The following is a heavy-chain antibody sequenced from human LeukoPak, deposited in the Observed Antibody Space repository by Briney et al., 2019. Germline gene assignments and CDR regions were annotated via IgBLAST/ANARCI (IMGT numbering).Heavy chain of an antibody. CDR1: GYTFTGYY. J-gene: IGHJ6*02. CDR2: INPNSGGT. Sequence: ASVKVSCKASGYTFTGYYMHWVRQAPGQGLEWMGWINPNSGGTNYAQKFQGRVTMTRDTSISTAYMELSRLRSDDTAVYYCARGYCSGGSCYLSDYYYYGMDVWGQGTTVTVSS. CDR3: ARGYCSGGSCYLSDYYYYGMDV. V-gene: IGHV1-2*02. D-gene: IGHD2-15*01.